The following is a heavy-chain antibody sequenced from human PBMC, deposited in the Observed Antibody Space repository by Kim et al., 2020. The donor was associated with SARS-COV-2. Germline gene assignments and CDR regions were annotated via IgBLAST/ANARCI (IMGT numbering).Heavy chain of an antibody. J-gene: IGHJ6*01. Sequence: GGSLRLSCAASGFTFSDYYMSWIRQAPGKGLEWVSYISSSGSTIYYADSVKGRFTISRDNAKNSLYLQMNSLRAEDTAVYYCARELNSYGYRSYYYYYGMDGWRQGTTATLSS. CDR1: GFTFSDYY. CDR3: ARELNSYGYRSYYYYYGMDG. CDR2: ISSSGSTI. D-gene: IGHD5-18*01. V-gene: IGHV3-11*01.